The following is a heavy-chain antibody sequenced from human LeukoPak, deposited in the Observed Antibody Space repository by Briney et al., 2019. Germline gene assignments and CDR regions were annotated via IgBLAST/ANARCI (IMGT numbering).Heavy chain of an antibody. CDR3: ARAKTYSSSWYVNWYFDL. CDR1: GGTFSSYA. D-gene: IGHD6-13*01. J-gene: IGHJ2*01. CDR2: IIPIFGTA. V-gene: IGHV1-69*13. Sequence: ASVKVSCKASGGTFSSYAISWVRQAPGQGLEWMGGIIPIFGTANYAQKFQGRVTITAGESTSTAYMELSSLRSEDTAVYYCARAKTYSSSWYVNWYFDLWGRGTLVTVSS.